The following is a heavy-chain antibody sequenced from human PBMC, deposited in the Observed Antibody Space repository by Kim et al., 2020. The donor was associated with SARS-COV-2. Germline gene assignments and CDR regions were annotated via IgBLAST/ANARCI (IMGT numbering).Heavy chain of an antibody. D-gene: IGHD3-10*01. Sequence: SETLSLTCTVSGGSISSGGYYWSWIRQHPGKGLEWIGYIYYSGSTYYNPSLKSRVTISVDTSKNQFSLKLSSVTAADTAVYYCARAREFISEYWGQGTLVTVSS. V-gene: IGHV4-31*03. CDR2: IYYSGST. J-gene: IGHJ4*02. CDR1: GGSISSGGYY. CDR3: ARAREFISEY.